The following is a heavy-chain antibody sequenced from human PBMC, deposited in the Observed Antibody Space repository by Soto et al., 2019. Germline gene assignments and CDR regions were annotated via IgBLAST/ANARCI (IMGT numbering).Heavy chain of an antibody. D-gene: IGHD1-26*01. CDR2: IFYSGTT. Sequence: PSETLSLTCTVSGGSISSYFWSWIRQSPGEGLEWIGCIFYSGTTNYSPSLKSRVTMSLGTAKNQFSLNLTSVTAADTAVYYCARGRGGTYDAFDIWGQGTMVTVSS. CDR3: ARGRGGTYDAFDI. J-gene: IGHJ3*02. V-gene: IGHV4-59*01. CDR1: GGSISSYF.